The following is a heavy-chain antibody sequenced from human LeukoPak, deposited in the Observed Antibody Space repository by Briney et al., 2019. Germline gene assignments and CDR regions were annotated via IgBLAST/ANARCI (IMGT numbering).Heavy chain of an antibody. V-gene: IGHV1-69*13. D-gene: IGHD3-9*01. J-gene: IGHJ6*03. CDR2: IIPLFGKA. CDR3: ARSDSVLRYFDWTGPRVYYMDV. CDR1: GGTFNNYA. Sequence: SVKVSCKASGGTFNNYAIYWVRQAPGQGLEWMGGIIPLFGKAKYAQKFQGRVTITADESTSTAYMELSSLRSEDTAVYYCARSDSVLRYFDWTGPRVYYMDVWGKGTTVTISS.